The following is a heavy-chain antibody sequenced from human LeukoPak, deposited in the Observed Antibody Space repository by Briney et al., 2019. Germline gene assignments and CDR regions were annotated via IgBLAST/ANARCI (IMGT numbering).Heavy chain of an antibody. Sequence: ASVKVSCKASGYTFTSYGISWVRQAPGQGLEWMGIINPSGGSTSYAQKFQGRVTMTRDMSTSTVYMELSSLRSEDTAVYYCAREIRGETYYYDSSGYDAFDIWGQGTMVTVSS. CDR1: GYTFTSYG. V-gene: IGHV1-46*01. CDR2: INPSGGST. J-gene: IGHJ3*02. D-gene: IGHD3-22*01. CDR3: AREIRGETYYYDSSGYDAFDI.